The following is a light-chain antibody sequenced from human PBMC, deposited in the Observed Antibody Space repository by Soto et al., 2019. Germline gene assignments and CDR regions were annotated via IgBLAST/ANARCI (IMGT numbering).Light chain of an antibody. CDR2: DAS. CDR1: QSVRSW. Sequence: DVQLTQSPASLSASVGEGVTINCRASQSVRSWLAWYQQKPGTAPKLLIFDASRLESGVPSRFSGSASGTEFTLTISSLQPDDFATYYCQQYDNYPLTFGGGTKVDIK. CDR3: QQYDNYPLT. J-gene: IGKJ4*01. V-gene: IGKV1-5*01.